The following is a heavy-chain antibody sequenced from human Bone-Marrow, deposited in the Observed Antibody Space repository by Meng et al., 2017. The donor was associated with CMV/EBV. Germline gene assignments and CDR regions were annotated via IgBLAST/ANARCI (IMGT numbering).Heavy chain of an antibody. CDR1: GYTFTSYG. CDR2: ISAYNGNT. J-gene: IGHJ6*02. D-gene: IGHD4-23*01. CDR3: ARTMVAPTHSHYYYGMDV. Sequence: ASVKVSCKASGYTFTSYGISWVRQAPGQGLEWMGWISAYNGNTNYAQKLQGRVTMTTDTSTSTAYMELRSLRSDDTAVYYCARTMVAPTHSHYYYGMDVWGQGTTVTVSS. V-gene: IGHV1-18*01.